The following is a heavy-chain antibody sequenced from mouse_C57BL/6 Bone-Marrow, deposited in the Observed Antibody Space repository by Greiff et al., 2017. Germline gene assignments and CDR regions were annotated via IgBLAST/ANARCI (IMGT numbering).Heavy chain of an antibody. Sequence: QVQLQQPGAELVKPGASVKLSCKASGYTFTSYWLHWVKQRPGQGLEWIGMIHPNSGSNNYNEKFKSKATLTVDKSSSTAYMQLCSLTSEDSAVYYCARRLRLREYWGQGTTLTVSS. D-gene: IGHD3-2*02. V-gene: IGHV1-64*01. CDR3: ARRLRLREY. CDR1: GYTFTSYW. J-gene: IGHJ2*01. CDR2: IHPNSGSN.